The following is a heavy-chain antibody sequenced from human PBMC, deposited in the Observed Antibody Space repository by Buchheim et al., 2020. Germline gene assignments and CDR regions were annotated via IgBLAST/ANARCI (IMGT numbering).Heavy chain of an antibody. CDR3: AKSTGHYYYYGMDV. D-gene: IGHD2-8*02. CDR1: GFTFSSYG. Sequence: QVQLVESGGGVVQPGRSLRLSCAASGFTFSSYGMHWVRQAPGKGLEWVAVISYDGSNKYYADSVKGRFPISRDNSKNTLYLQMNSMRAEDTAVYYCAKSTGHYYYYGMDVWGQGTT. V-gene: IGHV3-30*18. J-gene: IGHJ6*02. CDR2: ISYDGSNK.